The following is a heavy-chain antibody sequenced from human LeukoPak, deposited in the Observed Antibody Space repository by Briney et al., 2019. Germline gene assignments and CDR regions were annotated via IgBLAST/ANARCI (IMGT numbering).Heavy chain of an antibody. Sequence: GGSLRLSCAASGFTVSSNYMSWVRQAPGKGLEWVSVIYSGGSTYYADSVKGRFTISRDNSKNTLYLQMYSLRAEDTAVYYCARDFYYQDAFDIWGQGTMVTVSS. CDR2: IYSGGST. CDR3: ARDFYYQDAFDI. J-gene: IGHJ3*02. D-gene: IGHD1-26*01. CDR1: GFTVSSNY. V-gene: IGHV3-66*01.